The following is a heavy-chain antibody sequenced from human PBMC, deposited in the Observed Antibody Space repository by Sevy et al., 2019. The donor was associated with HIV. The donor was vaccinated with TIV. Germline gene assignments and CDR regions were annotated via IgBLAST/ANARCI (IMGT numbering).Heavy chain of an antibody. D-gene: IGHD6-19*01. V-gene: IGHV4-34*01. J-gene: IGHJ4*02. CDR3: ARGIAVAGTLNFDY. Sequence: SETLSLTCAVYGGSFSDYYWSWIRQPPGKGLEWIGEINHSGSTSYNPSLKSRVTISVDTSKNKFSLKLSSVAAADTAVYYCARGIAVAGTLNFDYWGQGTLVTVSS. CDR2: INHSGST. CDR1: GGSFSDYY.